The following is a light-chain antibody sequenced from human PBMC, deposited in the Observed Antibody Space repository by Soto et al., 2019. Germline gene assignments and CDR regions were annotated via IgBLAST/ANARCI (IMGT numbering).Light chain of an antibody. CDR1: QSINSRY. CDR2: GAS. CDR3: QQFGSSPGFT. J-gene: IGKJ3*01. Sequence: EIVLTQSPGTLSLSPGERATLSCRASQSINSRYLAWYQQKPGQAPRLLIYGASSRATGIPDRFSGSGSGTDFTLTISRLGPEDFAVYYCQQFGSSPGFTFGPGTKVDIK. V-gene: IGKV3-20*01.